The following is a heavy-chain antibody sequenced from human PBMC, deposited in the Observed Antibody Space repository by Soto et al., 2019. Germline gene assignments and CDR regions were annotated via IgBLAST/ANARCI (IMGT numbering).Heavy chain of an antibody. Sequence: SQTLSLTCAISGDSVSSNSAAWNWIRQSPSRGLEWLGRTYYRSKWYNDYAVSVKSRITINPDTSKNQFSLQLNSVTPEDTAVYYCAKDREYSGYVYYYYGIDVWGQGTTVTVS. D-gene: IGHD5-12*01. CDR1: GDSVSSNSAA. CDR3: AKDREYSGYVYYYYGIDV. J-gene: IGHJ6*02. CDR2: TYYRSKWYN. V-gene: IGHV6-1*01.